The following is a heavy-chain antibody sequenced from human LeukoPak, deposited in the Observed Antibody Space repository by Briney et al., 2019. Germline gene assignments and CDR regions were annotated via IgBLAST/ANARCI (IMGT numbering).Heavy chain of an antibody. Sequence: SETLSLTCTVSCGSISSGSYYWSWIRQPAGKGLEWIGRIYTSGSTNYNPSLKSRVTMSVDTSKNQFSLKLSSVTAADTAVYYCARVISGYSYGSRYYFDYWGQGTLVTVSS. J-gene: IGHJ4*02. D-gene: IGHD5-18*01. CDR2: IYTSGST. CDR3: ARVISGYSYGSRYYFDY. CDR1: CGSISSGSYY. V-gene: IGHV4-61*02.